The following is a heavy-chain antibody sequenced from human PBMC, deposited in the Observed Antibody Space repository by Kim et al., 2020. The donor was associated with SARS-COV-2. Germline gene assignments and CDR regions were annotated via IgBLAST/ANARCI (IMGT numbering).Heavy chain of an antibody. V-gene: IGHV3-21*01. CDR1: GFTFSSYS. D-gene: IGHD1-1*01. CDR3: ARDPVQLERRSASAYYYSYGMDV. CDR2: ISSSSSSI. J-gene: IGHJ6*02. Sequence: GGSLRLSCAASGFTFSSYSMNWVRQAPGKGLEWVSSISSSSSSIYYADSVKGRFTISRDNAKHSLYLQMNSLRAEDTAVYYCARDPVQLERRSASAYYYSYGMDVWGQGTTVTVSS.